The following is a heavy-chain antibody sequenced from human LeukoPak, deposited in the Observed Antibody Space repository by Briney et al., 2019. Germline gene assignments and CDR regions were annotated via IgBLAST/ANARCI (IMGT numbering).Heavy chain of an antibody. CDR3: ATVPPYSGYGR. Sequence: ASVKVSCKVSGYTFTDYYMHWVQQAPGKGLEWMGLVDPEDGETIYAEKFQGRVTITADTSTDTASMELSRLRSEATAVYYCATVPPYSGYGRWGQGTLVTVSS. J-gene: IGHJ4*02. CDR2: VDPEDGET. V-gene: IGHV1-69-2*01. CDR1: GYTFTDYY. D-gene: IGHD5-12*01.